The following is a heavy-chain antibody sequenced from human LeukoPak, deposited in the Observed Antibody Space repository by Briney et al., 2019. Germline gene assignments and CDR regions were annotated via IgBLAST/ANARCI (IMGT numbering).Heavy chain of an antibody. D-gene: IGHD2-15*01. CDR2: IKQDGSEK. CDR1: GFTFSTSW. Sequence: GGSLRLSCAASGFTFSTSWMSWVRQAPGKGLEWVATIKQDGSEKYYVDSVKGRFTISRDNAKNSLYLQMNSLRAEDTAVYYCARLYCSGGSCYSDWGQGTLVTVSS. CDR3: ARLYCSGGSCYSD. J-gene: IGHJ4*02. V-gene: IGHV3-7*05.